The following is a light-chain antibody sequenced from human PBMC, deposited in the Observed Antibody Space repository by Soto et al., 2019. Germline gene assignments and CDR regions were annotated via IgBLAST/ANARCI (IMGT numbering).Light chain of an antibody. CDR2: DVS. Sequence: QSALTQPRSVSGSPGQSVTISCTGTSSDVDNYNYVSWYQQHPGKAPKLMIYDVSKRPSGVPDRFSGSKSGNTASLTISGLQAEDEADYYCCSYAGNYMHHVFGSGTKLTVL. J-gene: IGLJ1*01. CDR3: CSYAGNYMHHV. V-gene: IGLV2-11*01. CDR1: SSDVDNYNY.